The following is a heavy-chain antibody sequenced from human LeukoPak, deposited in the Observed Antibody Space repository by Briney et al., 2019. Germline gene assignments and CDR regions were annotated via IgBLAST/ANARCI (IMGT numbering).Heavy chain of an antibody. CDR1: GFTFSSYE. D-gene: IGHD6-13*01. CDR3: ARDATTAVGWVYMDV. Sequence: GGSLRLSCAASGFTFSSYEMNWVRQAPGKGLEWLSHISTSGTTIYYANSVKGRFTISRDNAKNSVYLQMNSLTAEDTGLYYCARDATTAVGWVYMDVWGKGTTVTISS. V-gene: IGHV3-48*03. CDR2: ISTSGTTI. J-gene: IGHJ6*03.